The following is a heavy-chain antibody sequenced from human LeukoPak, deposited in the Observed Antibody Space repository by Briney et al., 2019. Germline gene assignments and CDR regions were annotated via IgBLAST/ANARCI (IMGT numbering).Heavy chain of an antibody. CDR2: ISSSGSTI. D-gene: IGHD5-12*01. CDR3: AKDNREDIVATIINY. Sequence: GGSLRLSCAASGFTFSDYYMSWIRQAPGKGLEWVSYISSSGSTIYYADSVKGRFTISRDNAKNSLYLQMNSLRAEDTALYYCAKDNREDIVATIINYWGQGTLVTVSS. CDR1: GFTFSDYY. J-gene: IGHJ4*02. V-gene: IGHV3-11*01.